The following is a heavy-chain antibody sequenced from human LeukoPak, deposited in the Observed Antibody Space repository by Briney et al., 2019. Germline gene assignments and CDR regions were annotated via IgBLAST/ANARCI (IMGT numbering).Heavy chain of an antibody. CDR3: ARGEGGYDYSVY. J-gene: IGHJ4*02. CDR1: GYTFTSYD. D-gene: IGHD5-12*01. V-gene: IGHV1-8*01. Sequence: ASVKVSCKASGYTFTSYDINWVRQATGQGLEWMGWMNPISGNTGYAQKFQGRVTMTRNTSISTAYMELSSLRSEDTAVYYCARGEGGYDYSVYWGQGTLVTVSS. CDR2: MNPISGNT.